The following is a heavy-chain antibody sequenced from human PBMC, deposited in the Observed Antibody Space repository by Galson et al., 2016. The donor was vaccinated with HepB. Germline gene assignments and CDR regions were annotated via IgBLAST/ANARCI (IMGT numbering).Heavy chain of an antibody. J-gene: IGHJ5*02. CDR3: AKWGPRKTWFDP. Sequence: SLRLSCAASGFTLRAHSMSWVRQAPGKGLEWVSAIGGSVGTTYYSESVEGRFTISRGNSKNILYLQMDSLRADDTAVYYCAKWGPRKTWFDPWGQGTLVTVSS. V-gene: IGHV3-23*01. D-gene: IGHD7-27*01. CDR2: IGGSVGTT. CDR1: GFTLRAHS.